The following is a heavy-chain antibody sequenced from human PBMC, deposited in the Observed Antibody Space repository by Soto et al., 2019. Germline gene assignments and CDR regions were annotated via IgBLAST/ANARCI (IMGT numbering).Heavy chain of an antibody. V-gene: IGHV1-3*01. J-gene: IGHJ4*02. D-gene: IGHD2-8*01. CDR2: IDPGSGKA. CDR3: TRDLNGGNPFDY. CDR1: GYTLTNYA. Sequence: QVQLVQSGAEVKKPGASVRVSCKPSGYTLTNYAIQWVRQAAGQRLEWLGWIDPGSGKATYSQKFKSRIIINRDNSASTLYMDLSSLTSEDTAVYFCTRDLNGGNPFDYWGQGALVTVSS.